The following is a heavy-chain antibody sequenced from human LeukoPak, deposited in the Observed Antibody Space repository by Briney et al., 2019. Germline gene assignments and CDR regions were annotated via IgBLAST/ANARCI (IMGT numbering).Heavy chain of an antibody. D-gene: IGHD3-22*01. V-gene: IGHV3-33*06. CDR2: IWFDGSNK. CDR3: AKDRVYYFDSSGYSCDY. J-gene: IGHJ4*02. Sequence: GGSLRLSCAASGFSFSNYGMHWVRQAPGKGLEWVAVIWFDGSNKYYADSVKGRFTISRDNSKKALYLQMQSLRDEDTAVYYCAKDRVYYFDSSGYSCDYWGQGSLVTVSS. CDR1: GFSFSNYG.